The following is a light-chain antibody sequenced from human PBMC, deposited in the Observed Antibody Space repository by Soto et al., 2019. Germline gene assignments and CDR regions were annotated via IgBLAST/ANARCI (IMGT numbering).Light chain of an antibody. CDR3: QQYGRLPIT. J-gene: IGKJ5*01. CDR1: ESLSNNY. CDR2: GAT. Sequence: EIVSTQSPGTLSLSPGERATLSCRSSESLSNNYLAWYKQKPGQAPRLLISGATTRASGIPDRFSGSGSGTDFTLSINRLEPEDFVVYFCQQYGRLPITFGQGTRLEIK. V-gene: IGKV3-20*01.